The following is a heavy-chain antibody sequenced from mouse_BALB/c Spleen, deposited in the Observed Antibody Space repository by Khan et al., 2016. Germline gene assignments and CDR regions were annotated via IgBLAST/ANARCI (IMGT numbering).Heavy chain of an antibody. J-gene: IGHJ3*01. CDR2: IDTTNGNT. Sequence: VQLQQSGAELVKPGASVKLSCTASGFNIKDTYMHWVKQRPEQGLEWIGGIDTTNGNTTYDPKFSGKATITSDTSSTTTCLQLSILTSEATAVYYGARSPYDYVVGFAYWGQGTLVTVSA. D-gene: IGHD2-4*01. V-gene: IGHV14-3*02. CDR1: GFNIKDTY. CDR3: ARSPYDYVVGFAY.